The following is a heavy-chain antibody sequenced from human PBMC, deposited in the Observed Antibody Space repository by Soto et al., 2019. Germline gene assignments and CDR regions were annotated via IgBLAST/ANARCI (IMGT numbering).Heavy chain of an antibody. D-gene: IGHD5-18*01. CDR1: GFTFSSYA. J-gene: IGHJ3*02. CDR3: AKPLRYSYGPSYDAFDI. V-gene: IGHV3-23*01. CDR2: ISVSGGST. Sequence: GGSLRLSCAASGFTFSSYAMSWVRQAPGKGLEWVSAISVSGGSTYYADSVKGRFTISRDNSKNTLYLQMNSLRAEDTAVYYCAKPLRYSYGPSYDAFDIWGQGTMVTVSS.